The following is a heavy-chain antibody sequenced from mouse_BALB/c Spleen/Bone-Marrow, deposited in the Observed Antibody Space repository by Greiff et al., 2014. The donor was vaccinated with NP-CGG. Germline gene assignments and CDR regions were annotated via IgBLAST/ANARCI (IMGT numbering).Heavy chain of an antibody. CDR2: IWSGGST. D-gene: IGHD1-1*01. J-gene: IGHJ2*01. CDR1: GFSLTSYG. Sequence: VKVEESGPGLVQPSQSLSITCTVSGFSLTSYGVHWVRQSPGKGLEWLGVIWSGGSTDYNAAFISRLSISKDNSKSQVFFKMNSPQANDTAIYYCARYGSILDYWGQGTTLTVSS. CDR3: ARYGSILDY. V-gene: IGHV2-2*02.